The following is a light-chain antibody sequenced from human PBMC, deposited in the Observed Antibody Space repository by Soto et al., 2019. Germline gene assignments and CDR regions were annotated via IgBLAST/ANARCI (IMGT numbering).Light chain of an antibody. CDR2: ASS. J-gene: IGKJ2*01. CDR3: QQSYITPT. V-gene: IGKV1-39*01. CDR1: QSVSIY. Sequence: DIQMTQSPSSLSASVGDIVTITCRTSQSVSIYVNWYQQKPGKAPILLIYASSSLQSGVPSRFSGSGSGTDFTLTISSLEPEDFATYYCQQSYITPTFGQGTKVDIK.